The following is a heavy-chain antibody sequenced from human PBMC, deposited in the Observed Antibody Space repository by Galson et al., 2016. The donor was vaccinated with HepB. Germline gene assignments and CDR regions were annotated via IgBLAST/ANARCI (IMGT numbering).Heavy chain of an antibody. CDR1: GFTFGDYY. Sequence: SLRLSCAASGFTFGDYYMSWIRQPPGKGLEWVSFISTDGIRRHYGESVEGRFTVSRDNVKNSLYLYISNPRADDTAVYYCARVLSHGMDVWGQGTTVIVSS. CDR3: ARVLSHGMDV. CDR2: ISTDGIRR. J-gene: IGHJ6*02. V-gene: IGHV3-11*01.